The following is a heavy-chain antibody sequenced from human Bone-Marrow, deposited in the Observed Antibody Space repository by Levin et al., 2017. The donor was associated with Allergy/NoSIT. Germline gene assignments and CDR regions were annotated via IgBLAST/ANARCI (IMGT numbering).Heavy chain of an antibody. J-gene: IGHJ4*02. CDR1: GFTFSSYW. Sequence: GESLKISCVGSGFTFSSYWMTWVRQAPGRGLEWVATIKQDGSEEKYVDSVKGRFTISRDNAKNSVYLQMNSLRAEDTAVYYCARASRTHEDYWGQGTPVTVSS. CDR2: IKQDGSEE. V-gene: IGHV3-7*01. CDR3: ARASRTHEDY.